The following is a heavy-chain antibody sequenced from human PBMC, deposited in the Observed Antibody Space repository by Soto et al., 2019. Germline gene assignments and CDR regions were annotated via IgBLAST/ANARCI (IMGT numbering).Heavy chain of an antibody. CDR3: AKRPTAMGGKHWHYYYYMDV. Sequence: GGSLRLSCAASGFTFSSYAMSWVRQAPGKGLEWVSAISGSGGSTYYADSVKGRFTISRDNSKNTLYLQMNSLRAEDTAVYYCAKRPTAMGGKHWHYYYYMDVWGKGTTVTVSS. CDR1: GFTFSSYA. D-gene: IGHD5-18*01. J-gene: IGHJ6*03. CDR2: ISGSGGST. V-gene: IGHV3-23*01.